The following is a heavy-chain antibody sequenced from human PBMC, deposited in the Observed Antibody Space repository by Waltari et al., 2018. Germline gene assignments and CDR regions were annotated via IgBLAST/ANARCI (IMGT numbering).Heavy chain of an antibody. CDR2: INHSGST. CDR1: GGSFSGYY. J-gene: IGHJ5*02. V-gene: IGHV4-34*01. CDR3: ARRTLNYYDSSGQRWFDP. Sequence: QVQLQQWGAGLLKPSETLSLTCAVYGGSFSGYYWSWIRQPPGKGLEWIGEINHSGSTNTNQALKSRVTRAVDTSKNQFSLKLSSVTAADTAVYYCARRTLNYYDSSGQRWFDPWGQGTLVTVSS. D-gene: IGHD3-22*01.